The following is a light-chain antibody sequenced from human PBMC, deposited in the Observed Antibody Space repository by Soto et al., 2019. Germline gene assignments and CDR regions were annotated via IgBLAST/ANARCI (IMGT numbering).Light chain of an antibody. J-gene: IGLJ3*02. CDR1: SSNIGNNY. Sequence: QSVLTQPPSVSAAPGQTVTISCSGGSSNIGNNYVSWYQQVPGTAPKLLIYENNKRPSGIPDRFSGSKSGTSATLGITGLQTGDEADYYCGTWDSSLSAGWVFGGGTKLTVL. CDR2: ENN. V-gene: IGLV1-51*02. CDR3: GTWDSSLSAGWV.